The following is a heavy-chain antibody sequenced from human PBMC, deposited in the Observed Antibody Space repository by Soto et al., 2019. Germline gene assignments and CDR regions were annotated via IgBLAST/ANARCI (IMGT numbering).Heavy chain of an antibody. J-gene: IGHJ4*02. D-gene: IGHD1-1*01. Sequence: QVQLVQSGAEVKKPGASVKVSCKASGYTFTSYYFHWVRQAPGQGLEWVGLINPSGGSTTYARKFXXRXSMTRDTATSTVYMALSSLRSEDTAVYFCASSNWNDVSYFDYWGQGTLVTVSS. V-gene: IGHV1-46*03. CDR1: GYTFTSYY. CDR2: INPSGGST. CDR3: ASSNWNDVSYFDY.